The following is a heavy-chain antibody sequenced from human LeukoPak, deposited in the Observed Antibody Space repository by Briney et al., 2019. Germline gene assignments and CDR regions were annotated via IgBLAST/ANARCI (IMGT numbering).Heavy chain of an antibody. J-gene: IGHJ6*03. V-gene: IGHV3-9*01. D-gene: IGHD1-26*01. CDR3: ARDPYSGTYGDTYYYYMDV. CDR1: GFTFDEYA. CDR2: ISWNSGSI. Sequence: EAGGSLRLSCAASGFTFDEYAMHWVGHAPGKGLEWVSGISWNSGSIGYADSVKGRFTISRDNARNSLYLQMNSLRAEDTAVYYCARDPYSGTYGDTYYYYMDVWGKGTTVTISS.